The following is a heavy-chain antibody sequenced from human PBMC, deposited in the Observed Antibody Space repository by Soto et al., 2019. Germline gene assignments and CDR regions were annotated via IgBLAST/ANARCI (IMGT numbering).Heavy chain of an antibody. V-gene: IGHV1-3*01. Sequence: ASVKVSCKASGYTFTSYAMHWVRQAPGQRLEWMGWINAGNGNTKYSQKFQGRVTITRDTSASTAYMGLSSLRSEDTAVYYCARDGSASVLRFLDWLLGSYFDYWGQGTLVTVSS. CDR3: ARDGSASVLRFLDWLLGSYFDY. D-gene: IGHD3-3*01. J-gene: IGHJ4*02. CDR2: INAGNGNT. CDR1: GYTFTSYA.